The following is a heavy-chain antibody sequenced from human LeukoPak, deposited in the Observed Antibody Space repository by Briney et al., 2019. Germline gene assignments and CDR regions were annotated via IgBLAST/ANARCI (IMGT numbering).Heavy chain of an antibody. Sequence: ASVKVSCKASGYTFSGYYMHWVRQAPGQGLEWMGWINPNSGGTNYAQKFQGRVTMTRDTSISTAYMELSRLRSDDTAVYYCARVLEGYGNCVLSSYFDYWGQGTLVTVSS. CDR2: INPNSGGT. CDR3: ARVLEGYGNCVLSSYFDY. V-gene: IGHV1-2*02. J-gene: IGHJ4*02. CDR1: GYTFSGYY. D-gene: IGHD4-17*01.